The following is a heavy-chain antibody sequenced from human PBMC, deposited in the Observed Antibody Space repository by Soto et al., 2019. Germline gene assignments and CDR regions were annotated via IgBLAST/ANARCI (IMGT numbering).Heavy chain of an antibody. CDR2: INHTGGT. CDR1: GGSVNGYY. CDR3: ATRITVFGLLIPPFDP. V-gene: IGHV4-34*01. D-gene: IGHD3-3*01. Sequence: PSESLSLTCAVYGGSVNGYYLNWIRQPPGKGLEWIGEINHTGGTHYNPSLRSRVTMSVDTSKNQFSLRLSSVTAADTAIYYCATRITVFGLLIPPFDPWGQGTQVTVS. J-gene: IGHJ5*02.